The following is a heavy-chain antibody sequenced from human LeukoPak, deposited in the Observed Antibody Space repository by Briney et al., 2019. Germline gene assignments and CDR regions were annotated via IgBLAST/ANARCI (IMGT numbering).Heavy chain of an antibody. J-gene: IGHJ4*02. V-gene: IGHV4-59*01. Sequence: PSETLSLTCTVSGGSISSYYWSWIRQPPGKGLEWIGYIYYSGSTNYNPSLKSRVTISVDTSKNQFSLKLSSVTAADTAVYYRATIVGATSYWGQGTLVTVSS. CDR2: IYYSGST. D-gene: IGHD1-26*01. CDR1: GGSISSYY. CDR3: ATIVGATSY.